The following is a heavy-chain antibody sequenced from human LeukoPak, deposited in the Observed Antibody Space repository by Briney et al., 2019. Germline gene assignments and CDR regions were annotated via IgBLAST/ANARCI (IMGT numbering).Heavy chain of an antibody. CDR3: ARQTIAVFAPFDY. Sequence: SETLSLTCTVSGGSISSYYWSWIRQPPGKGLEWIGYIYTSGSTNYNPSLKSRVTISVDTSKNQFSLKLSSVTAADTAVYYCARQTIAVFAPFDYWGQGTLVTVSS. V-gene: IGHV4-4*09. D-gene: IGHD2-15*01. J-gene: IGHJ4*02. CDR2: IYTSGST. CDR1: GGSISSYY.